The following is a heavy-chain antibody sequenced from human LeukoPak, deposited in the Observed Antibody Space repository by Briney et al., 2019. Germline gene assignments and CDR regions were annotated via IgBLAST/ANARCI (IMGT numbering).Heavy chain of an antibody. Sequence: GGSLRLSCAASGFAFSSYAMSWVRQAPGTGLEWVSSISGGGGGTYYADSVKGRFTISRDNAKNTLYLQMNSLRAEDTAVYYCAKEDSSSSRYYFEYWGQGALGTVSS. J-gene: IGHJ4*02. CDR1: GFAFSSYA. V-gene: IGHV3-23*01. D-gene: IGHD6-6*01. CDR3: AKEDSSSSRYYFEY. CDR2: ISGGGGGT.